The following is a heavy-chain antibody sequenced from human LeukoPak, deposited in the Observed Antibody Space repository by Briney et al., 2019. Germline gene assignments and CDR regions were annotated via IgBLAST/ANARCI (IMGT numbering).Heavy chain of an antibody. CDR3: ARDNSIADRGWWFDP. V-gene: IGHV1-46*01. CDR1: GYIFTNHY. Sequence: GASVKVSCKASGYIFTNHYMHWVRQAPGQGREWMGLINPSGSSTLYAEKFRGRIIMTRDMSTATDYMELSSLRSEDTAVYYCARDNSIADRGWWFDPWGQGTLVTVSS. D-gene: IGHD4-23*01. CDR2: INPSGSST. J-gene: IGHJ5*02.